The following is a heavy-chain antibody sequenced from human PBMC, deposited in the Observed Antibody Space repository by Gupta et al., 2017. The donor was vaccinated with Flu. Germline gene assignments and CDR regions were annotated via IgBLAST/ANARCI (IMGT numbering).Heavy chain of an antibody. V-gene: IGHV3-9*01. J-gene: IGHJ4*02. Sequence: GRSLRLSCVASGFTFDKFGMSWVRQVPGKGLEWVAGLSWNSGVIGYADSVKGRFTISRDNAKNSLYLQMNSLRVEDTALYFCAKDRGYNGLGLEHWGQGTLVTVSS. D-gene: IGHD5-12*01. CDR2: LSWNSGVI. CDR3: AKDRGYNGLGLEH. CDR1: GFTFDKFG.